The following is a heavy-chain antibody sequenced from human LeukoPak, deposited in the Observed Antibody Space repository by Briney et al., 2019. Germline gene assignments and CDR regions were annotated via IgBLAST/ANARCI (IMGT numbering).Heavy chain of an antibody. V-gene: IGHV3-30*18. Sequence: VQPGRSLRLSCAASGFTFSSHGMHWVRQAPGKGLEWVALISSDGSNKYYADSVKGRFTISRDNSKNTLYLQMNSLRAEDTAVYYCAKWKVYYDSSGYSWGQGTLVTVSS. D-gene: IGHD3-22*01. J-gene: IGHJ5*02. CDR2: ISSDGSNK. CDR3: AKWKVYYDSSGYS. CDR1: GFTFSSHG.